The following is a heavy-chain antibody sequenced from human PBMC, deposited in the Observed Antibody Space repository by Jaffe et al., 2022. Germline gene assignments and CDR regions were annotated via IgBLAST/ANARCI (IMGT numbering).Heavy chain of an antibody. V-gene: IGHV1-69*08. Sequence: QVQLVQSGAEVKKPGSSVKVSCKASGGTFSSYTISWVRQAPGQGLEWMGRIIPILGIANYAQKFQGRVTITADKSTSTAYMELSSLRSEDTAVYYCARDGSITMVRGSALSSTKSDYYYYYMDVWGKGTTVTVSS. D-gene: IGHD3-10*01. CDR3: ARDGSITMVRGSALSSTKSDYYYYYMDV. CDR1: GGTFSSYT. J-gene: IGHJ6*03. CDR2: IIPILGIA.